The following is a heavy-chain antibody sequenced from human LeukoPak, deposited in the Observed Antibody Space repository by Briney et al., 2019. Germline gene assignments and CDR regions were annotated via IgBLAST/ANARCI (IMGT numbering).Heavy chain of an antibody. D-gene: IGHD5-12*01. V-gene: IGHV1-2*02. CDR1: GCNFTGYY. J-gene: IGHJ6*03. Sequence: ASVKVSCKASGCNFTGYYLHWVRQAPGQGLEWMGWSNPNTGGTNYAQKFQGRVTMTRDTSISTAYMELSRLRSDDTAVYYCARFYSGYGNYYYYMDVWGKGTTVTVSS. CDR3: ARFYSGYGNYYYYMDV. CDR2: SNPNTGGT.